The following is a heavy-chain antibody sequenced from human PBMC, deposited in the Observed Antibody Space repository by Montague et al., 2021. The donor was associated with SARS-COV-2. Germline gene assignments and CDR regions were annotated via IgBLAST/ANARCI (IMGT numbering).Heavy chain of an antibody. Sequence: SETLSLTCTVSGGSISTSYWSWIQQPPGKGLEWIWYVYYTGSTNSNPSLRSRVTISVDTSKTQFSLNLSSVTAADTAVSYCARLLYHNYMYGFDVWGQGTTVTVSS. CDR2: VYYTGST. V-gene: IGHV4-59*01. CDR3: ARLLYHNYMYGFDV. D-gene: IGHD3-10*01. J-gene: IGHJ6*02. CDR1: GGSISTSY.